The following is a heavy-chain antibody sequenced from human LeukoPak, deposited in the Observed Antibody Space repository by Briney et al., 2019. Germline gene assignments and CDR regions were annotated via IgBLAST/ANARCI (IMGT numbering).Heavy chain of an antibody. J-gene: IGHJ4*02. D-gene: IGHD6-19*01. CDR1: GFTFSSYA. Sequence: GGSLRLSCAASGFTFSSYAMSWVPQAPGNGLEGFSAINGSGGSTYYADSLKGRFTISRDNSKNTVYMQLNSLRADDTAVYYCAKLPSGWSVLFDYWGQGTLVTVSS. V-gene: IGHV3-23*01. CDR3: AKLPSGWSVLFDY. CDR2: INGSGGST.